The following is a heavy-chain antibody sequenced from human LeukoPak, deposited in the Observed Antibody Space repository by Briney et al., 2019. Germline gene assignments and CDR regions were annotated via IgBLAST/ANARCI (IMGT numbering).Heavy chain of an antibody. J-gene: IGHJ4*02. D-gene: IGHD3-9*01. Sequence: SETLSLTCTVSGRSLSGYFWSWFRRPAGKGLENIGYIHSSGSTNYNPSYKSRVTVSLEMSKNQFSLSLSSVTAAQTAVYYCARDPGDTDWYNFDFWGQGILVTASS. V-gene: IGHV4-59*01. CDR3: ARDPGDTDWYNFDF. CDR1: GRSLSGYF. CDR2: IHSSGST.